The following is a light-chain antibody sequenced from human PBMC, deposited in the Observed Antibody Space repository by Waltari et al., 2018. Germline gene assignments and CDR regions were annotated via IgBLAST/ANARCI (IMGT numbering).Light chain of an antibody. CDR2: NNR. Sequence: QSVLTQPPSASGTPGQRVTISCSGSSANIGSNPVNWYQQLPGTAPKLLINNNRHRPSGVPDRFSGSKSGTSASLAISGLLSDDDAEYYCAAWDDSLSGYVFGTGTNVSVL. J-gene: IGLJ1*01. CDR1: SANIGSNP. V-gene: IGLV1-44*01. CDR3: AAWDDSLSGYV.